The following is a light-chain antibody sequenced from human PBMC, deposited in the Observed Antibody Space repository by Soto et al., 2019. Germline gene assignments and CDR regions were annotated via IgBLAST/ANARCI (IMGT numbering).Light chain of an antibody. J-gene: IGKJ5*01. Sequence: IVMTQSPCTGRAPPWARATPSCTPSQSVNSDLAWYQQTPGQAPRPLIYDASTRAAGVPARFSGSGSGSEFTLTISGLQSEDFAVYYCQQYNDRPPITFGQGTRLEI. CDR1: QSVNSD. CDR2: DAS. CDR3: QQYNDRPPIT. V-gene: IGKV3-15*01.